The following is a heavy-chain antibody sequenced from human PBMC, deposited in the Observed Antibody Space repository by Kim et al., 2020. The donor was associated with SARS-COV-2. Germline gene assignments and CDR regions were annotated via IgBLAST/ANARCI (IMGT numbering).Heavy chain of an antibody. V-gene: IGHV3-23*01. CDR3: AGDSSGYYGGRY. J-gene: IGHJ4*02. D-gene: IGHD3-22*01. CDR1: GFTFSSYA. Sequence: GGSLRLSCAASGFTFSSYAMSWVRQAPGKGLEWVSAISGSGGSTYYADSVKGRFTISRDNSKNTLYLQMNSLRAEDTAVYYCAGDSSGYYGGRYWGQGTLVTVSS. CDR2: ISGSGGST.